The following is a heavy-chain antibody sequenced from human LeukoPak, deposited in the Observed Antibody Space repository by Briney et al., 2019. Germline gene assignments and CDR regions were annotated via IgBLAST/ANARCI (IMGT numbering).Heavy chain of an antibody. CDR3: ARVGSEWPGYSSSWSTGYFDY. CDR2: IYFSGST. Sequence: SETLSLTCTVSGGSISSYYWSWIRQPPGKGLEWIGYIYFSGSTNYNPSLKSRVTMSVDTSKNQFSLKLSSVTAADTAVYYCARVGSEWPGYSSSWSTGYFDYWGQGTLVTVSS. V-gene: IGHV4-59*01. D-gene: IGHD6-13*01. CDR1: GGSISSYY. J-gene: IGHJ4*02.